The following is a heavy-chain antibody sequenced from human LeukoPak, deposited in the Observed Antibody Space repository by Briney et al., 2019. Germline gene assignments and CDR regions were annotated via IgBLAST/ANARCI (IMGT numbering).Heavy chain of an antibody. Sequence: PAGRSLRLSCAASGFTLSSYAMHWVRQAPGKGLEWVAVIWYDGSKKYYTDSVKGRFTISRDNSKNTLYLQMNSLRAEDTAVYYCARDHSTTVYYFDYWGQGTLVTVSS. CDR2: IWYDGSKK. J-gene: IGHJ4*02. CDR3: ARDHSTTVYYFDY. CDR1: GFTLSSYA. V-gene: IGHV3-33*01. D-gene: IGHD4-17*01.